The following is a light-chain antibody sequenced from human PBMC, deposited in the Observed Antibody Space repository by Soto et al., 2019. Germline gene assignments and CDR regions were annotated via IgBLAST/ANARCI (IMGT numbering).Light chain of an antibody. J-gene: IGKJ1*01. CDR2: AAS. CDR3: LQYYNFSWT. V-gene: IGKV1-6*01. Sequence: IQMTQSPSSLSASVGDRVAISCRASQDIRNTLAWYQQKPGEAPKLLIFAASNLQSGAPSRFSGSGSVTDFTLAITGLQPEDFATYYCLQYYNFSWTFGQGTKVDIK. CDR1: QDIRNT.